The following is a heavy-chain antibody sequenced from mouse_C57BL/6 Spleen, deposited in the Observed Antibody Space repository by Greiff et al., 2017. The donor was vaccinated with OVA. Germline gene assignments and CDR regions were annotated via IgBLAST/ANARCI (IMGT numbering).Heavy chain of an antibody. CDR2: INPNNGGT. Sequence: EVQLQQSGPELVKPGASVKIPCKASGYTFTDYNMDWVKQSHGKSLEWIGDINPNNGGTIYNQKFKGKATLTVDKASSPAYMELRSLTSEDTAVYYCARGRFYDYDVGYAMDYWGQGTSVTVSS. V-gene: IGHV1-18*01. J-gene: IGHJ4*01. CDR1: GYTFTDYN. CDR3: ARGRFYDYDVGYAMDY. D-gene: IGHD2-4*01.